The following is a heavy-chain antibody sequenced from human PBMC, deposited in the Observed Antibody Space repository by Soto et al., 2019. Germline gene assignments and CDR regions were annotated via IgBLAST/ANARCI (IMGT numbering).Heavy chain of an antibody. CDR3: ARESHDILTGPPWVWYFDL. Sequence: QVQLQQWGAGPLRPLETLSLTCGVSGGSFSGYYWAWIRQSPGKGLEWIGEINDRGSINYNPSLKSRVSISVDTSKNHYSLNLRSVTAAETAVYYGARESHDILTGPPWVWYFDLWGRGTLVTVSS. J-gene: IGHJ2*01. CDR2: INDRGSI. CDR1: GGSFSGYY. D-gene: IGHD3-9*01. V-gene: IGHV4-34*01.